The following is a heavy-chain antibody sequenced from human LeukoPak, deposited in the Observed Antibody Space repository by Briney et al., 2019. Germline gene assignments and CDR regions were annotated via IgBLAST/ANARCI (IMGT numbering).Heavy chain of an antibody. CDR3: ARRRLGYYFDY. J-gene: IGHJ4*02. CDR1: GGSISSGSYY. D-gene: IGHD5-24*01. Sequence: PSEILSLTCTVSGGSISSGSYYWSWIRQPAGKGLEWIGRIYTSGSTNYNPSLKSRVTISVDTSKNQFSLTLNSVTAADTAVYYCARRRLGYYFDYWGQGTLVTVSS. V-gene: IGHV4-61*02. CDR2: IYTSGST.